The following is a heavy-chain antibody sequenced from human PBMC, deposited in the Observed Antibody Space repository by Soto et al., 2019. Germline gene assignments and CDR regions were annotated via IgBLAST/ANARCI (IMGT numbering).Heavy chain of an antibody. CDR2: VYWNDDT. CDR1: GFSLSTRGVG. CDR3: AHRHDLRAFDV. V-gene: IGHV2-5*01. Sequence: QITLKESGPTLVKPTQTLTLTCTFSGFSLSTRGVGVGWIRQPPGKALERLALVYWNDDTRYDPSLKNRLTITKDTAKNHVVLTMTSMHPVDTATYYCAHRHDLRAFDVWGQGATVTVSS. D-gene: IGHD3-16*01. J-gene: IGHJ3*01.